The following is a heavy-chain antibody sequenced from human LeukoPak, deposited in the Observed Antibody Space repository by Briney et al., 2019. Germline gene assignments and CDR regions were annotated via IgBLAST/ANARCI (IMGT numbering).Heavy chain of an antibody. CDR2: ISGSGGST. CDR3: AKYGGTWNYVPYYYYMDV. V-gene: IGHV3-23*01. D-gene: IGHD1-7*01. Sequence: GGSLRLSCAASGFTFSSYAMSWVRQAPGKGLEWVSAISGSGGSTYYADSVKGRFTISRDNSKNTLYLQMNSLRAEDTAVYYCAKYGGTWNYVPYYYYMDVWGKGTTVTVSS. J-gene: IGHJ6*03. CDR1: GFTFSSYA.